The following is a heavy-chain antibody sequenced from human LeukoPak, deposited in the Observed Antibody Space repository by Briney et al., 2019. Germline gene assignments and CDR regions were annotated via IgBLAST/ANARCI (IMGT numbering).Heavy chain of an antibody. V-gene: IGHV3-74*01. CDR3: ARVPYYYGSGSYYPYFDY. J-gene: IGHJ4*02. CDR1: GFTFSSYW. D-gene: IGHD3-10*01. CDR2: INSDGSST. Sequence: GGSLRLSCAASGFTFSSYWMHWVRQAPRKGLVWVSRINSDGSSTSYADSVKGRFTISRDNAKNTLYLQMNSLRAEDTAVYYCARVPYYYGSGSYYPYFDYWGQGTLVTVSS.